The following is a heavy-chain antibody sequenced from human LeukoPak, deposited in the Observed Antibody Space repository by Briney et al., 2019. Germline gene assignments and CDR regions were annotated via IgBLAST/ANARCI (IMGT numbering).Heavy chain of an antibody. CDR1: GYTFTGYY. J-gene: IGHJ5*02. CDR2: IDPNSGGT. D-gene: IGHD3-3*01. CDR3: ARYKGYDFWSDLNWFDP. Sequence: GASVKVSCKASGYTFTGYYMYWVRQAPGQGLEWMGWIDPNSGGTNYAQKFQGRVTMTRDTSISTAYMELSRLRSDDTAVYYCARYKGYDFWSDLNWFDPWGQGTLVTVSS. V-gene: IGHV1-2*02.